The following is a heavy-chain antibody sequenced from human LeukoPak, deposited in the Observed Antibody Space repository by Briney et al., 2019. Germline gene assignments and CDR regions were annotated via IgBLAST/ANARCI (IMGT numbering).Heavy chain of an antibody. CDR3: AKDRRYFNSGPTPDY. Sequence: PGGSLRLSCAASGFTFSTYWMAWVRQAPGKGLEWVANIKPDGSEGYYADSVKGRFTISRDNSKNMLYLEMNSLRVEDTAVYYCAKDRRYFNSGPTPDYWGQGTLVTVSS. J-gene: IGHJ4*02. D-gene: IGHD2/OR15-2a*01. CDR2: IKPDGSEG. V-gene: IGHV3-7*01. CDR1: GFTFSTYW.